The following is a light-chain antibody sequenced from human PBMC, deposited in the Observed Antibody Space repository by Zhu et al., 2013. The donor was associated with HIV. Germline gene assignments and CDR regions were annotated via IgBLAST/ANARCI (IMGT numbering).Light chain of an antibody. V-gene: IGKV3-11*01. CDR2: DAS. CDR3: QQRSNWPPSLT. J-gene: IGKJ4*01. CDR1: QSIGNS. Sequence: EVVLTQSPVTLSLSPGERATLSCRASQSIGNSLAWYQQIPGQAPRLLIYDASSRATGIPARFSGSGSGTDFTLTISSLEPEDFAVYYCQQRSNWPPSLTFGGGTKVEFK.